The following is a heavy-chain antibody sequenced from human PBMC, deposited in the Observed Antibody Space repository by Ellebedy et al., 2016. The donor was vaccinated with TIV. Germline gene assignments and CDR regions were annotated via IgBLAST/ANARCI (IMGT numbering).Heavy chain of an antibody. CDR2: MNPNSGNT. D-gene: IGHD2-15*01. Sequence: ASVKVSXXASGYTFTSYDINWVRQATGQGLEWMGWMNPNSGNTGYAQKFRGRVTMTWSTSRSTAYMELSSLRSEDTAVYYCARGADRYCTGGKCYRDFDSWGQGTLVTVSS. V-gene: IGHV1-8*01. CDR1: GYTFTSYD. CDR3: ARGADRYCTGGKCYRDFDS. J-gene: IGHJ4*02.